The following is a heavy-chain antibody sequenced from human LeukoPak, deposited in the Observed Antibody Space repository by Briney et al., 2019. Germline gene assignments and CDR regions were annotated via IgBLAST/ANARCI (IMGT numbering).Heavy chain of an antibody. CDR2: INHSGST. CDR3: GGGFWSGYYSY. V-gene: IGHV4-34*01. Sequence: PSGTLSLTCAVYGGSFSGYYWSWIRQPPGKGLEWIGEINHSGSTNYNPSLKSRVTISVDTSKNQFSLKLSSVTAADTAVYYCGGGFWSGYYSYWGQGTLVTVSS. CDR1: GGSFSGYY. J-gene: IGHJ4*02. D-gene: IGHD3-3*01.